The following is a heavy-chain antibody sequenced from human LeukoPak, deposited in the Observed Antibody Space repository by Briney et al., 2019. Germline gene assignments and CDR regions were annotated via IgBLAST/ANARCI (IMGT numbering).Heavy chain of an antibody. CDR2: ISYDGSNK. J-gene: IGHJ4*02. CDR3: ASAPGSPDSSGYSLDY. CDR1: EFTFSSYA. D-gene: IGHD3-22*01. Sequence: GGSLRLSCAASEFTFSSYAMHWVRQAPGKGLEWVAVISYDGSNKYYADSVKGRFTISRDNSKNTLYLQMNSLRAEDTAVYYCASAPGSPDSSGYSLDYWGQGTLVTVSS. V-gene: IGHV3-30-3*01.